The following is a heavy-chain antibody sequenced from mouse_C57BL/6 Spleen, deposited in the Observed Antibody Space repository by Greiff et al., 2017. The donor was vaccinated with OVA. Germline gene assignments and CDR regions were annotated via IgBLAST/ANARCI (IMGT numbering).Heavy chain of an antibody. CDR2: ISSGGDYI. Sequence: EVNVVESGEGLVKPGGSLKLSCAASGFTFSSYAMSWVRQTPEKRLEWVAYISSGGDYIYYADTVKGRFTISRDNARNTLYLQMSSLKSEDTAMYYSTREDYDGAWFAYWGQGTLVTVSA. CDR1: GFTFSSYA. V-gene: IGHV5-9-1*02. CDR3: TREDYDGAWFAY. D-gene: IGHD2-4*01. J-gene: IGHJ3*01.